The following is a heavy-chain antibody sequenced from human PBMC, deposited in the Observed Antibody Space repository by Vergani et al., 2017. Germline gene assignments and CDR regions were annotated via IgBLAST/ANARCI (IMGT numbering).Heavy chain of an antibody. CDR2: IDRDDEK. V-gene: IGHV2-70*04. CDR1: GIPLSTSGMR. D-gene: IGHD3-10*01. J-gene: IGHJ2*01. CDR3: TWLYGPTGHWYFDF. Sequence: QVTLKESGPALVKPTQTLTLTCTVSGIPLSTSGMRVSWIRQPPGKAPEWLARIDRDDEKFYSPSLKTRLTISKDTSKNQVVLTMTKMDPVDTAMYYCTWLYGPTGHWYFDFWGRGTLVAVSS.